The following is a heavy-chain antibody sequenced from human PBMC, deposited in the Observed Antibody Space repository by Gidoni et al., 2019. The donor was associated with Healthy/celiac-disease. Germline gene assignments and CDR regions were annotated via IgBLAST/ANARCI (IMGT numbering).Heavy chain of an antibody. V-gene: IGHV4-30-2*01. D-gene: IGHD3-22*01. CDR2: IYHSGST. J-gene: IGHJ2*01. CDR3: ARAPRYYYDSSGYYLGYFDL. Sequence: QLQLQESGSGLVKPSQTLSLTCAVSGGSISSGGYSWSWIRQPPGKGLEWIGYIYHSGSTYYNPSLKSRVTISVDRSKNQFSLKLSSVTAADTAVYYCARAPRYYYDSSGYYLGYFDLWGRGTLVTVSS. CDR1: GGSISSGGYS.